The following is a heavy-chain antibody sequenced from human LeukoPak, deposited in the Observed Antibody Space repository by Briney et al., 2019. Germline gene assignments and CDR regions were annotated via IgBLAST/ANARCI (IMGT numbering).Heavy chain of an antibody. J-gene: IGHJ6*03. CDR2: IYYSGST. V-gene: IGHV4-59*01. CDR1: GGSISSYY. D-gene: IGHD3-3*01. CDR3: ARVVGDYYDFWSGYPYYYYYYMDV. Sequence: PSETLSLTCTVSGGSISSYYWSWIRQPPGKGLEWIGYIYYSGSTNYNPSLKSRVTISVDTSKNQFSLKLSSVTAADTAVYYCARVVGDYYDFWSGYPYYYYYYMDVWGKGTTVTVSS.